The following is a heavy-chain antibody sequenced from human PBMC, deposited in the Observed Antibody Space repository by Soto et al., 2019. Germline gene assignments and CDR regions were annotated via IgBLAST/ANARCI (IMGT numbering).Heavy chain of an antibody. V-gene: IGHV5-51*01. J-gene: IGHJ4*02. Sequence: VESLKISCTGSVSRLTNYGLGWVRQMPGKAMEWMGIINPGDSDNRYSPSFQGQVTISADKSISTAYLQWSSLKASDTAMYFCARSFTAGTAGDYWGQGTLVTVYS. CDR2: INPGDSDN. CDR1: VSRLTNYG. D-gene: IGHD6-19*01. CDR3: ARSFTAGTAGDY.